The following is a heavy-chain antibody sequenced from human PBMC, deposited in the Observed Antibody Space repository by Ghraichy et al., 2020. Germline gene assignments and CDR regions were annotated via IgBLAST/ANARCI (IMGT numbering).Heavy chain of an antibody. J-gene: IGHJ5*02. D-gene: IGHD2-2*01. CDR1: GFTFSDYW. V-gene: IGHV3-7*01. Sequence: ETLSLTCAASGFTFSDYWMSWVRQAPGKGLEWVAYIKEDGSEKHYVDSVKGRFTISRDNAKNSLYVQMNSLRTEDTAVYYFARGLWAGHCTSASCHPNWFDPWGQGTLVTVSS. CDR3: ARGLWAGHCTSASCHPNWFDP. CDR2: IKEDGSEK.